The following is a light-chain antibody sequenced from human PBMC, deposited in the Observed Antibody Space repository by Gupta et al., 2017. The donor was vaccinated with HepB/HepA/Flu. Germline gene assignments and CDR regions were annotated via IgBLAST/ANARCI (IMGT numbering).Light chain of an antibody. CDR3: ETWDSNTQGV. CDR1: SGHSSYI. Sequence: QPVLPQSSSASASLGSSVKLTCTLSSGHSSYIIAWHQQQPGKAPRYLMKLEGSGSYNKGSGVPDRFSGSSSGADRYLTISNLQSEDEAEYYCETWDSNTQGVFGGGTKLTVL. J-gene: IGLJ3*02. CDR2: LEGSGSY. V-gene: IGLV4-60*03.